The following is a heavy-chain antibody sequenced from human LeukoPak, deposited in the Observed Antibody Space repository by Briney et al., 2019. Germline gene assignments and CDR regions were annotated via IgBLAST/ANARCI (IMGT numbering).Heavy chain of an antibody. CDR2: IKSKTDGGTT. CDR1: GFTFSSHW. J-gene: IGHJ4*02. V-gene: IGHV3-15*01. CDR3: TTGPITIFGRSAFDY. D-gene: IGHD3-3*01. Sequence: GGSLRLSCAASGFTFSSHWMSWVRQAPGKGLEWVGRIKSKTDGGTTDYAAPVKGRFTISRDDSKNTLYLQMNSLKTEDTAVYYCTTGPITIFGRSAFDYWGQGTLVTVSS.